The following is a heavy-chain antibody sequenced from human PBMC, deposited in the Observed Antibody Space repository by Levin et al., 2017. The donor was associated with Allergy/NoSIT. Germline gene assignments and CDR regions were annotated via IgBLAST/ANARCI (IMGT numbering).Heavy chain of an antibody. CDR3: ARNYGDYPPGWFDP. CDR2: IYYSGST. V-gene: IGHV4-59*01. Sequence: PSETLSLTCTVSGGSISSYYWSWIRQPPGKGLEWIGYIYYSGSTNYNPSLKSRVTISVDTSKNQFSLKLSSVTAADTAVYYCARNYGDYPPGWFDPWGQGTLVTVSS. J-gene: IGHJ5*02. CDR1: GGSISSYY. D-gene: IGHD4-17*01.